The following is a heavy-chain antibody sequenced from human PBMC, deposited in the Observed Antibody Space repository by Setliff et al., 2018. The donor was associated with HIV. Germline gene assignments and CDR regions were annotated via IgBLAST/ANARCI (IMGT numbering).Heavy chain of an antibody. V-gene: IGHV3-48*03. J-gene: IGHJ4*02. CDR1: GFTFSTYE. D-gene: IGHD4-17*01. CDR2: ISSSDSTI. CDR3: ARLSPPDDYGDLGGVDY. Sequence: GESLKISCAASGFTFSTYEMNWVRQAPGKGLEWVAYISSSDSTIYYADSVKGRFTIYRDDAKNSLFLQMDSLRVEDTAFYYCARLSPPDDYGDLGGVDYWGQGTLVTV.